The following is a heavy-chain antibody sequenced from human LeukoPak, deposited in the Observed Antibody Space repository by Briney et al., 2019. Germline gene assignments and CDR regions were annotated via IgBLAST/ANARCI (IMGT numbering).Heavy chain of an antibody. D-gene: IGHD3-3*01. J-gene: IGHJ3*02. Sequence: SETLSLTCTVSGGSISSYYWSWIRQPPGKGLEWIGYIYTSGSTNYNPSLKSRVTISVDTSKNQFSLKLSSVTAADTAVYFCARLSTITIFGVVIGSGAFDIWGQGTMVPVSS. V-gene: IGHV4-4*09. CDR1: GGSISSYY. CDR3: ARLSTITIFGVVIGSGAFDI. CDR2: IYTSGST.